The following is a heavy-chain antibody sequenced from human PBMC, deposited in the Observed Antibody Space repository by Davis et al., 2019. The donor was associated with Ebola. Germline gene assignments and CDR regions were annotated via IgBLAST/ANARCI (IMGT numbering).Heavy chain of an antibody. CDR3: ARTQLLPRPGAFDI. CDR1: GFILSCYW. J-gene: IGHJ3*02. Sequence: GESLMISCAAAGFILSCYWMSLVRQAPGKGLEWVANIKTDGTEGYYADSVKGRFTISRDNAKNSLFLQMNGLRADDTALYYCARTQLLPRPGAFDIWGQGTLVTVSS. CDR2: IKTDGTEG. D-gene: IGHD2-21*01. V-gene: IGHV3-7*03.